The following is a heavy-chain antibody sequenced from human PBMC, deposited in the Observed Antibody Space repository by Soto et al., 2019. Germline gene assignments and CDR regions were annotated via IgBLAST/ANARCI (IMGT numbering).Heavy chain of an antibody. CDR3: AHTNNWNDATFDY. V-gene: IGHV4-39*07. D-gene: IGHD1-1*01. CDR1: GDSVSSNSYS. Sequence: SETLSLTCTVSGDSVSSNSYSWGWIRQSPGKGLEWIATIYASENTYYNPSLLSRVTISVDTSKNEFSLRLTNMDPVDTATYYCAHTNNWNDATFDYWGQGTLVTVSS. CDR2: IYASENT. J-gene: IGHJ4*02.